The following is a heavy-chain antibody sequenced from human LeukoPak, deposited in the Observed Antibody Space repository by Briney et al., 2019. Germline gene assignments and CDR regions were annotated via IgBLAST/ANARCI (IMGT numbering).Heavy chain of an antibody. CDR3: ARVSCSGGVCPFGSWFYP. D-gene: IGHD2-8*02. J-gene: IGHJ5*02. Sequence: SETLSLTCTVSGGTISSCCCCWVWIRQPPGKGLEWIASVYYSGDTYYSPSLESQVTISVDTSRNQFSLKLNSVTAADTAVYYCARVSCSGGVCPFGSWFYPWGQGTLVTVSS. CDR1: GGTISSCCCC. V-gene: IGHV4-39*01. CDR2: VYYSGDT.